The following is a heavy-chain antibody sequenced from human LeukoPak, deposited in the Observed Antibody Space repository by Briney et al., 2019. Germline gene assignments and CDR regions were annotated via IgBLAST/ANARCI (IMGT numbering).Heavy chain of an antibody. CDR1: GFTFSSYS. Sequence: GGSLRLSCAASGFTFSSYSMNWVRQAPGKGLEWVSSISSSSSYIYYADSVKGRFTISRDNAKNSLYLQMNSLRAEDTAVYYCARDYLSSLEDAFDIWGQGTMVTVSS. D-gene: IGHD6-6*01. CDR3: ARDYLSSLEDAFDI. V-gene: IGHV3-21*01. J-gene: IGHJ3*02. CDR2: ISSSSSYI.